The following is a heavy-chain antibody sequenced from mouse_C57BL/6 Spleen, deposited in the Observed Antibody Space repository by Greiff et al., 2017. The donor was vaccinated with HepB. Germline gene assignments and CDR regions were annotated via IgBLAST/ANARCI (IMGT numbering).Heavy chain of an antibody. CDR1: GFTFSSYA. CDR2: ISGGGSYT. CDR3: ARDEESYDVFAY. V-gene: IGHV5-4*01. J-gene: IGHJ3*01. D-gene: IGHD2-12*01. Sequence: EVKLVESGGGLVKPGGSLKLSCAASGFTFSSYAMSWVRQTPEKRLEWVATISGGGSYTYYPDNVKGRFTISRDNAKNNLYMQMNHLKSEDTAMYYCARDEESYDVFAYWGQGTLVTVSA.